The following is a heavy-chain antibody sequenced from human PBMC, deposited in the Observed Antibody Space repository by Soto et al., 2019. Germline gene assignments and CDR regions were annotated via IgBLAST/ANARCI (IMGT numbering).Heavy chain of an antibody. CDR3: ARSAGAALPAAPTEGYYYYGMDV. CDR2: IIPIFGTA. CDR1: GGTFSSYA. D-gene: IGHD2-2*01. J-gene: IGHJ6*02. V-gene: IGHV1-69*13. Sequence: SVKVSCKASGGTFSSYAISWVRQAPGQGLEWMGGIIPIFGTANYAQKFQGRVTITADESTSTAYMELSSLRSEDAAVYYCARSAGAALPAAPTEGYYYYGMDVWGQGTTVTVSS.